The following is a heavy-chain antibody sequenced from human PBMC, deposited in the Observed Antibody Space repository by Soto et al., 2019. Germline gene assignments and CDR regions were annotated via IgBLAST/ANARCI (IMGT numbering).Heavy chain of an antibody. CDR1: GFTFSSYG. J-gene: IGHJ4*02. V-gene: IGHV3-30*18. CDR3: AKDSGAVTTIGFDY. D-gene: IGHD4-17*01. Sequence: QVQLVESGGGVVQPGRSLRLSCAASGFTFSSYGMHWVRQAPGKGLEWVAVISYDGRNKYYADSVKGRFTISRDNAKNTLYLQMNSLRAEDTAVYYCAKDSGAVTTIGFDYWGQGTLVTVSS. CDR2: ISYDGRNK.